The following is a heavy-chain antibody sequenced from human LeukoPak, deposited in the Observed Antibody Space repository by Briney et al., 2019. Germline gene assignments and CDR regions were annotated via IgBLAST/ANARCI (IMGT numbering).Heavy chain of an antibody. CDR3: GRSEVAIPDSY. CDR2: ISSGGVNT. Sequence: GGSLRLSCAASGFTFSNFAMSWVRLAPGKGLEWVSGISSGGVNTFYADSVKGRFTISRDNSKNTLYLQMNSLRVEDTAVYYCGRSEVAIPDSYWGQGTLVTVSS. V-gene: IGHV3-23*01. CDR1: GFTFSNFA. D-gene: IGHD2-21*01. J-gene: IGHJ4*02.